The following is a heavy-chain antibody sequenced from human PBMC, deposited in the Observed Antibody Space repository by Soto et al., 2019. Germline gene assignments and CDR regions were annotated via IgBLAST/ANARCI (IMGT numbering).Heavy chain of an antibody. J-gene: IGHJ4*02. CDR3: AIGGVKVSGYYVHYFDY. Sequence: GGSLRLSCAASGFAFGTYPMHWVRRAPGKGLEWVAEIGHDGTSTSYADSVKGRFTISRDNAKNSLYLQMNSLRAEDTAIYYYAIGGVKVSGYYVHYFDYWGQGTLVTVSS. V-gene: IGHV3-30-3*01. CDR1: GFAFGTYP. CDR2: IGHDGTST. D-gene: IGHD3-16*01.